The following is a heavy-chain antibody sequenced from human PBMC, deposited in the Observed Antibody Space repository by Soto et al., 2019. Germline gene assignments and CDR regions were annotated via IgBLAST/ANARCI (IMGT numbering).Heavy chain of an antibody. CDR3: ARAGGNVLRFLEWLFPFDY. CDR2: ISSSSSYI. CDR1: GFTFSSYS. D-gene: IGHD3-3*01. Sequence: GGSLRLSCAASGFTFSSYSMNWVRQAPGKGLEWVSSISSSSSYIYYADSVKGRFTISRDNAKNSLYLQMNSLRAGDTAVYYCARAGGNVLRFLEWLFPFDYWGQGTLVTVSS. J-gene: IGHJ4*02. V-gene: IGHV3-21*01.